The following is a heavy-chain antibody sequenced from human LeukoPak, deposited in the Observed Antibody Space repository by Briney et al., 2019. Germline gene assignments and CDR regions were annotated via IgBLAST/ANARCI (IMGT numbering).Heavy chain of an antibody. Sequence: SETLSLTCTVSGDSINNFYWSWIRQPPGKGLEWIGHIYSSGNIYIQYSGSTNYNSSLKSRVTISVDTSKNQFSLKLSSVTAADTAVYYCARVYSSSWAFDYWGQGTLVTVSS. D-gene: IGHD6-13*01. CDR3: ARVYSSSWAFDY. CDR1: GDSINNFY. CDR2: HIYSSGNIYIQYSGST. J-gene: IGHJ4*02. V-gene: IGHV4-4*09.